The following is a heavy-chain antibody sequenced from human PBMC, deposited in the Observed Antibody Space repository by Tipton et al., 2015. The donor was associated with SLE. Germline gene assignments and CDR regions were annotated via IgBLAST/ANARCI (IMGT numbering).Heavy chain of an antibody. CDR1: GGSISSSSYY. V-gene: IGHV4-31*03. CDR2: IYYSGST. J-gene: IGHJ3*02. D-gene: IGHD3-16*01. CDR3: AREGGAFDI. Sequence: LSCTVSGGSISSSSYYWGWIRQPPGKGLEWIGYIYYSGSTYYNPSLKSRVTISVDTSKNQFSLKLSSVTAADTAVYYCAREGGAFDIWGQGTMVTVSS.